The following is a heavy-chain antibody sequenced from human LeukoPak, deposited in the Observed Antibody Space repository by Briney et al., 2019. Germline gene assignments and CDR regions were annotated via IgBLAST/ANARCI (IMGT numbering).Heavy chain of an antibody. CDR1: GYSFTSYW. Sequence: GESLKISCKGSGYSFTSYWIAWVRQMPGKGLEWMGIIYPGDSDTTYSPSFQGRVTISADKSIGTAFLQWSSLKASDTAMFYCARIPAAGSLKGAFDIWGQGTMVTVSS. D-gene: IGHD6-13*01. CDR3: ARIPAAGSLKGAFDI. J-gene: IGHJ3*02. CDR2: IYPGDSDT. V-gene: IGHV5-51*01.